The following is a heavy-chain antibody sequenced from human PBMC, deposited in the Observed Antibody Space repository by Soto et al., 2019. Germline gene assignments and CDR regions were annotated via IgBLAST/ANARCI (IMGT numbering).Heavy chain of an antibody. D-gene: IGHD2-21*02. J-gene: IGHJ4*02. V-gene: IGHV3-30*18. CDR3: AKGGSGDI. CDR2: ITHDGYNR. Sequence: QVQLVESGGSVVQPGGSRRLSCAASGFSFSYYGLHWVRQAPGKGLEWLALITHDGYNRYYADSVKGRFTISRDNSKNTIFLQMNSLKSEDTAVYYCAKGGSGDIWGQGTPVTVSS. CDR1: GFSFSYYG.